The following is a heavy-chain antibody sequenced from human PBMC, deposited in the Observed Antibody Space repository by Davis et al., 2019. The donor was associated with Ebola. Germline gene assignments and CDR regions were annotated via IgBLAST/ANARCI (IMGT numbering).Heavy chain of an antibody. D-gene: IGHD2-21*01. J-gene: IGHJ3*02. Sequence: GGSLRPSCAAPGFTFSSYGTHWVRQAPGKGLEWVAAIFYVGSNTYYAHSVKGRFTISRDNSKNTLYLQMSSLRPEDTAVYYCAKDGEHQRWGGFDIWGQGTTVIVSS. V-gene: IGHV3-30*18. CDR3: AKDGEHQRWGGFDI. CDR2: IFYVGSNT. CDR1: GFTFSSYG.